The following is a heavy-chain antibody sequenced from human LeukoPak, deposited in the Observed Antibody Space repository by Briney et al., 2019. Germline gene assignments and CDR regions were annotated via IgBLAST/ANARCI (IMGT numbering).Heavy chain of an antibody. Sequence: ASVKLSCKASGYTFTSYYIHWVRQAPGQGLEWMVIINPSCGSTSYAHKFQGRVTMTRDTSTSTVYLELSSLRSKDTAAYYCARDRGGMITFGGVIPKYYFDYWGQGRMVSVSS. V-gene: IGHV1-46*01. J-gene: IGHJ4*02. CDR2: INPSCGST. CDR3: ARDRGGMITFGGVIPKYYFDY. CDR1: GYTFTSYY. D-gene: IGHD3-16*02.